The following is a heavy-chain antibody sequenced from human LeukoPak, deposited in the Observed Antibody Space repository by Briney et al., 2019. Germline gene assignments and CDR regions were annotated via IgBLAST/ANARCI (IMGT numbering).Heavy chain of an antibody. D-gene: IGHD5-18*01. J-gene: IGHJ4*02. CDR3: ARAPGYSLEEWYFDY. CDR1: GFTFSSYA. V-gene: IGHV3-64*04. Sequence: GGSLRLSCSASGFTFSSYAMHWVRQAPGKGLEYVSAISSNGGSTYYADSVKGRFTISRDNSKNTLYLQMNSLRAEDTAVYYCARAPGYSLEEWYFDYWGREPWSPSPQ. CDR2: ISSNGGST.